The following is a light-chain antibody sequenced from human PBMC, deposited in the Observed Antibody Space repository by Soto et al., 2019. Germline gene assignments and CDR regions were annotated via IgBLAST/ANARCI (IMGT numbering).Light chain of an antibody. Sequence: EIVLTQSPGTLSLSPGERATLSCRASQSVNNNYLAWYQQKPGQPPRLLIYGASSRAIGIPDRFSGGGSGKDFTLTISRLAHEYFAVYYCQQYGSSYTFGPGTKVDIK. V-gene: IGKV3-20*01. CDR1: QSVNNNY. CDR2: GAS. J-gene: IGKJ3*01. CDR3: QQYGSSYT.